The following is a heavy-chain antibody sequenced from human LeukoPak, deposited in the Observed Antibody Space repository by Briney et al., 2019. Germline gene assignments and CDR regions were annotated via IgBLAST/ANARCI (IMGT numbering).Heavy chain of an antibody. J-gene: IGHJ4*02. D-gene: IGHD1-1*01. CDR2: IWHDGSNK. Sequence: GGSLRLSCAASGFTFSDYGIHWVRQAPGKGLEWVTVIWHDGSNKYFADSVKGRFTISRDNSKNTLYLQMNSLRAEDTAVYYCARSGTNNLYSDYWGQGTLVTVSS. CDR1: GFTFSDYG. V-gene: IGHV3-33*01. CDR3: ARSGTNNLYSDY.